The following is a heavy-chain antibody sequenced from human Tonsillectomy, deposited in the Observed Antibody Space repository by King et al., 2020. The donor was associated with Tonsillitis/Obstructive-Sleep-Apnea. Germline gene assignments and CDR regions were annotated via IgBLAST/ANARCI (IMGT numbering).Heavy chain of an antibody. V-gene: IGHV1-69*12. CDR2: IIPIFGTP. CDR3: AREEEGGDYGDDGGGWFDP. J-gene: IGHJ5*02. D-gene: IGHD4-17*01. Sequence: QLVQSGAEVKKPGSSVKVSCKASGGTFSNYAFSWVRQAPGQGLEWMGGIIPIFGTPNYAQKFQGRVTITADESTSTVYMELSSLKSEDTAVYYCAREEEGGDYGDDGGGWFDPWGQGTLVTVSS. CDR1: GGTFSNYA.